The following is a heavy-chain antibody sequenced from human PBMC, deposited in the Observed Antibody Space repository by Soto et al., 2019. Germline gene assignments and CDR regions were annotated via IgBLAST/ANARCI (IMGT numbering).Heavy chain of an antibody. CDR2: IDHSGIT. CDR1: GGSISSGGYS. V-gene: IGHV4-30-2*01. Sequence: LSLTCAVSGGSISSGGYSWSWIRQPPGKGLEWIGFIDHSGITYYNPSLQSRVTLSIDTSENQFSLKLTSVTAADTAVYYCARRSCNSPSCYYYGLDVWGQGTTVTVSS. D-gene: IGHD2-2*01. J-gene: IGHJ6*02. CDR3: ARRSCNSPSCYYYGLDV.